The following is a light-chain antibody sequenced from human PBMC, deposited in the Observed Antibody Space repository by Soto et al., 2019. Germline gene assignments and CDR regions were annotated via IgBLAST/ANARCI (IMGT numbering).Light chain of an antibody. J-gene: IGLJ1*01. Sequence: QSVLTQPASVSGSPGQSITISCTGASSDMWGNNYVSWYQHYPGKAPKLMICDVSNRPSGVSDRFSGSKSGNTASLTISGLQAEDDADYYCSAFTGTTYVFGTGTKVTVL. CDR3: SAFTGTTYV. V-gene: IGLV2-14*03. CDR1: SSDMWGNNY. CDR2: DVS.